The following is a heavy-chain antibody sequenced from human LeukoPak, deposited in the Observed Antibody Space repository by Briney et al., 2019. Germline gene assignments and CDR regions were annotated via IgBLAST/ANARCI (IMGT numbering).Heavy chain of an antibody. CDR1: GGSISTYY. CDR3: ARSPHNSAWYEKWFDP. CDR2: ISASGGT. Sequence: ASETLSLTCTASGGSISTYYWSWIRQSPGKGLEWIADISASGGTNYNPSLESRVTVSIDSSKNQFSLKLSSVTAADTAVFYCARSPHNSAWYEKWFDPWGQGTLVTVSS. D-gene: IGHD6-19*01. V-gene: IGHV4-4*08. J-gene: IGHJ5*02.